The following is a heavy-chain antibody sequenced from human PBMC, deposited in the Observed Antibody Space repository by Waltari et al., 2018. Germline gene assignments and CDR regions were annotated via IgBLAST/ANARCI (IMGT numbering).Heavy chain of an antibody. Sequence: QVQLQESGPGLVKPSETLSLTCTVPGASIRSSYWRWIRQPAGKGLEWIGRIYTSGSTNYNPSLKSRVTMSVDTSKNQFSLKLSSVTAADTAVYYCASASIAVARRAFDIWGQGTMVTVSS. CDR1: GASIRSSY. CDR3: ASASIAVARRAFDI. J-gene: IGHJ3*02. V-gene: IGHV4-4*07. CDR2: IYTSGST. D-gene: IGHD6-19*01.